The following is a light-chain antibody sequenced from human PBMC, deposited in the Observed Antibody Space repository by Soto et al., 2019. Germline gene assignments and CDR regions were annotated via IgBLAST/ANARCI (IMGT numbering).Light chain of an antibody. CDR3: CSYADGSIYF. CDR1: SRDVGAYDY. J-gene: IGLJ1*01. Sequence: QSALTQPASVSGSPGQSITISCTGASRDVGAYDYVSWYLQYPDKAPQLLIYYVDQRPSGVSSRFSGSKSGNTASLTISGLQAEEEGDYYCCSYADGSIYFFGTGTKVTVL. CDR2: YVD. V-gene: IGLV2-14*03.